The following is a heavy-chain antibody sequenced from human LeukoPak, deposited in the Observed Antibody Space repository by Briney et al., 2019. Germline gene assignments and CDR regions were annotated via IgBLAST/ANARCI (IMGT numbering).Heavy chain of an antibody. V-gene: IGHV3-21*04. CDR1: GFTFSSYG. Sequence: KTGGSLRLSCAASGFTFSSYGMNWVRQAPGKGLEWVSSVSSSSSYIYYADSVKGRFTISRDNSKNTLYLQMNSLRAEDTAVYFCATGDLYYYHQMDVWGKGTTVTVSS. D-gene: IGHD7-27*01. CDR3: ATGDLYYYHQMDV. CDR2: VSSSSSYI. J-gene: IGHJ6*03.